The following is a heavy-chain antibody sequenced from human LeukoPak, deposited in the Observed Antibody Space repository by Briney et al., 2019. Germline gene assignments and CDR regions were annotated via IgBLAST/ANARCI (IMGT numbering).Heavy chain of an antibody. Sequence: GGSLRLSCAASGFTFSSYAMHWVRQAPGKGLEWVAVISYDGSNKYYADSVKGRLTISRDNSKNTLYLQMNSLRAEDTAVYYCARRRGSSKAKIFDYWGQGTLVTVSS. CDR1: GFTFSSYA. J-gene: IGHJ4*02. D-gene: IGHD6-13*01. CDR3: ARRRGSSKAKIFDY. CDR2: ISYDGSNK. V-gene: IGHV3-30-3*01.